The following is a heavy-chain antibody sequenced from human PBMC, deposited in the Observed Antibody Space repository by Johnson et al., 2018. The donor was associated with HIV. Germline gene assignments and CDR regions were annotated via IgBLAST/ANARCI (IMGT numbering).Heavy chain of an antibody. V-gene: IGHV3-74*01. CDR2: TNSDGRST. Sequence: VQLVESGGGLVQPGGSLRLSCAASGLIFSRSWIHLVRQAPGKGLVWVSRTNSDGRSTNYADSVKGRFTRPTDQAKNTLHLQMNSLRAEDTAVYYCAREWGMITFGGVIPRNAFDIWGQGTMVTVSS. CDR3: AREWGMITFGGVIPRNAFDI. J-gene: IGHJ3*02. CDR1: GLIFSRSW. D-gene: IGHD3-16*01.